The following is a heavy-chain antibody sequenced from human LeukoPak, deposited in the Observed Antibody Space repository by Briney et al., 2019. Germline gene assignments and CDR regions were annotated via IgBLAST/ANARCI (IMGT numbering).Heavy chain of an antibody. D-gene: IGHD3-10*01. CDR3: ARDRSPSYGSGSYAHYYYGMDV. J-gene: IGHJ6*02. V-gene: IGHV3-33*01. CDR1: GFTFGIYG. Sequence: GGSLRLSCAASGFTFGIYGMRWVRQAPGKGLEWVAVIWYDGSNKYYADSVKGRFTISRDNSKNTLYLQMNSLRVEDTAVYYCARDRSPSYGSGSYAHYYYGMDVWGQGTTVTVSS. CDR2: IWYDGSNK.